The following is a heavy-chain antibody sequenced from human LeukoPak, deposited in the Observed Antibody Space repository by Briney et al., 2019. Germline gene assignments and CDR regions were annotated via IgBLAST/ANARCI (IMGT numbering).Heavy chain of an antibody. J-gene: IGHJ4*02. CDR3: VKETRGTTIYY. CDR2: IYRGDAT. CDR1: GFSVSENY. Sequence: GGSLRLSCAASGFSVSENYMRWVRQAPGKGLKWVSVIYRGDATYYADSVKGRFTISRDSFENTVYLQMDSLRAEDTAVYYCVKETRGTTIYYWGQGTLVTVSS. D-gene: IGHD5-24*01. V-gene: IGHV3-66*01.